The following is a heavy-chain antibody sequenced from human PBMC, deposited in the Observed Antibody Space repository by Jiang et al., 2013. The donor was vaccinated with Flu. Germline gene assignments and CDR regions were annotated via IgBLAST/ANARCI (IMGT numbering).Heavy chain of an antibody. V-gene: IGHV3-73*01. CDR3: TATYGDLWGY. D-gene: IGHD4-17*01. J-gene: IGHJ4*02. CDR2: IRDKANSYAT. CDR1: GSTFSGSA. Sequence: QLLESGGGLVQPGGSLRLSCAASGSTFSGSAMHWVRQASGKGLEWVGRIRDKANSYATAYGASVKGRFTISRDDSKNTAYLQMNSLKTEDTAVYYCTATYGDLWGYWGQGTLVTVSS.